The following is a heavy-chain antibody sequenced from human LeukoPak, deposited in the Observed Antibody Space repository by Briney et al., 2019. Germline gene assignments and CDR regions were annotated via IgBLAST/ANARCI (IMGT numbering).Heavy chain of an antibody. Sequence: PGGSLRLSCAASDFTFSNAWMHWVRQPPGKGLQWIGSIYHTGSTYYSPSLKSRVTISVDTSKNQFSLKLNFVTAADTAVYYCAKIGYCSTTTCYSTVFDSWGQGTLVTVSS. CDR3: AKIGYCSTTTCYSTVFDS. J-gene: IGHJ4*02. CDR1: DFTFSNAW. V-gene: IGHV4-38-2*01. D-gene: IGHD2-2*01. CDR2: IYHTGST.